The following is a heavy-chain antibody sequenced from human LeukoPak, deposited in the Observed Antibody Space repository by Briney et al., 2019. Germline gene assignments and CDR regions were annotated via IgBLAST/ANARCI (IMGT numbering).Heavy chain of an antibody. J-gene: IGHJ4*02. CDR3: ARGSRGDYPWFFDY. CDR2: INHSGST. Sequence: SETLSLTCAVYGGSFSGYYWSWIRQPPGKGLEWIGEINHSGSTNYNPSLKSRVTISVDTSKNQFSLKLSSLTAADTAVYYCARGSRGDYPWFFDYWGQGTLVTVSS. V-gene: IGHV4-34*01. CDR1: GGSFSGYY. D-gene: IGHD4-17*01.